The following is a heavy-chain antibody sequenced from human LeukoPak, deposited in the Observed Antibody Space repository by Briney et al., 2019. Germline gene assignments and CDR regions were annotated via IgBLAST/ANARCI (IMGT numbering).Heavy chain of an antibody. CDR1: GFTFSSYA. V-gene: IGHV3-23*01. CDR2: ISSSGGST. Sequence: PGGSLRLSCAASGFTFSSYAMSWVRQAAGEGLEWVSSISSSGGSTYYADSVKGRFTIYRDYFKNTLFLQMNSLRAEDTAVYYCAKDLYTYGTTPLDYWGQGTLVTVSS. CDR3: AKDLYTYGTTPLDY. J-gene: IGHJ4*02. D-gene: IGHD4-17*01.